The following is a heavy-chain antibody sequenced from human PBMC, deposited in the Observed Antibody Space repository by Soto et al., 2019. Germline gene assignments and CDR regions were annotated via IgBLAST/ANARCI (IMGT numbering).Heavy chain of an antibody. Sequence: SETLSLTCTVSGGSISTGGYYWSWIRQHPGKGLEWIGYIYYSGSSSYNLSLKGRLTISVDTSKNQFSLKLSSVTAADTAVYYCASTRAYFDYWGQGXLVTVSS. J-gene: IGHJ4*02. CDR2: IYYSGSS. V-gene: IGHV4-31*03. CDR3: ASTRAYFDY. D-gene: IGHD1-1*01. CDR1: GGSISTGGYY.